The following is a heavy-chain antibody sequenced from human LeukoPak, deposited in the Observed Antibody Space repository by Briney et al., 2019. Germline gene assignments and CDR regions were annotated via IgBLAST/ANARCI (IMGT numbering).Heavy chain of an antibody. CDR2: IIPIFSTK. CDR3: ATDQAYHYDSSPNIK. V-gene: IGHV1-69*06. J-gene: IGHJ4*02. Sequence: ASVTVSCKASVGTFNNYASNWVRPAPGRGLEWMGGIIPIFSTKNYPQKFQGRVTITADNSTSTGYMELSSLRSEDTAVYYCATDQAYHYDSSPNIKWGQGTLVTVSS. CDR1: VGTFNNYA. D-gene: IGHD3-22*01.